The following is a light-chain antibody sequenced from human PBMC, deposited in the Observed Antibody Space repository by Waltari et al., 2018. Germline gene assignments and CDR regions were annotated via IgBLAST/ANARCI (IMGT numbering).Light chain of an antibody. CDR3: ATWDDSLSGVV. V-gene: IGLV1-47*01. CDR2: TNN. Sequence: QSVLTQPPSASGTPGQVVTISCSGRSSNIGPTSVYWYQQLPGTAPKPLSHTNNQRPSGVPDRFSGSKSGTSASLAISGLRSEDEADYYCATWDDSLSGVVFGGGTKLTVL. CDR1: SSNIGPTS. J-gene: IGLJ2*01.